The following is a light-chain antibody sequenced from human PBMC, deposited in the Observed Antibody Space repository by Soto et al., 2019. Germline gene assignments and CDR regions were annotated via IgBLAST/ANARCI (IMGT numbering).Light chain of an antibody. J-gene: IGLJ1*01. CDR2: EVS. CDR3: SSYTSSSTRV. Sequence: QSALTQPASVSGSPGQSITISCTGTSSDVGSYNLVSWYQQHPGKAPKLMIYEVSNRPSGVSNRFSGSKSDNTASLTISGLQAEDEADYYCSSYTSSSTRVFGTWIKGTVL. V-gene: IGLV2-14*02. CDR1: SSDVGSYNL.